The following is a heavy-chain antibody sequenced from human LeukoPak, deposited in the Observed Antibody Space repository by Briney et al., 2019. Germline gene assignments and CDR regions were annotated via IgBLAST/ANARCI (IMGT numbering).Heavy chain of an antibody. J-gene: IGHJ6*03. CDR2: INPNSGGT. V-gene: IGHV1-2*02. CDR3: ATTNKGYYYYMDV. CDR1: GYTFTGYY. D-gene: IGHD2-8*01. Sequence: ASVKVSCKASGYTFTGYYMHWVRQAPGQGLEWMGWINPNSGGTNYAQKFQGRVTMTRDTSISTAYMELSRLRSDDTAVYYCATTNKGYYYYMDVWGKGTTVTVSS.